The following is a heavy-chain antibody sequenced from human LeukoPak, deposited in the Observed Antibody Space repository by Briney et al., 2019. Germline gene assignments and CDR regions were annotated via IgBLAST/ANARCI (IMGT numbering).Heavy chain of an antibody. Sequence: ASVKVSCKVSGYTLTELSMHWVRQAPGKGLEWMGGFDPEDGETIYAQKFQGRVTMTEDTSTDTAYMELSSLRSEDTAVYYCATGRYSGYDFFLGCSQGYGMDVWGQGTTVTVSS. D-gene: IGHD5-12*01. CDR1: GYTLTELS. V-gene: IGHV1-24*01. J-gene: IGHJ6*02. CDR2: FDPEDGET. CDR3: ATGRYSGYDFFLGCSQGYGMDV.